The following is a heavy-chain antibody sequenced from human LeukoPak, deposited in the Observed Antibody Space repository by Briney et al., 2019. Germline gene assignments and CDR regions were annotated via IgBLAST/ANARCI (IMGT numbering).Heavy chain of an antibody. CDR1: RFTFSSYG. V-gene: IGHV3-15*01. Sequence: GGSLRLSCAASRFTFSSYGMAWVRQAPGKGLEWVGRIKSRSDGGTTGYAAPVKDRFTISRDDSKDTLYLQMNSLKTEDTAVYYCTTDEWWWGQGTLVTVSS. CDR3: TTDEWW. D-gene: IGHD2-8*01. CDR2: IKSRSDGGTT. J-gene: IGHJ4*02.